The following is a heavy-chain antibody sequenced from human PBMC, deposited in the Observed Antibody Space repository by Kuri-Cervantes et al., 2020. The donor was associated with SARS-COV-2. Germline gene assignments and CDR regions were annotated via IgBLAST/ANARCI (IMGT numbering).Heavy chain of an antibody. J-gene: IGHJ4*02. CDR1: GFVFDFYE. Sequence: GESLKISCLTSGFVFDFYEMNWVRQAPGKGLEWLAYISPTASTIYYADSVTGRFTISRDNAQNAVYLHMRSLRADDTAVYYCASVEGVTPDYWGQGTLVTVSS. CDR2: ISPTASTI. D-gene: IGHD5-18*01. V-gene: IGHV3-48*03. CDR3: ASVEGVTPDY.